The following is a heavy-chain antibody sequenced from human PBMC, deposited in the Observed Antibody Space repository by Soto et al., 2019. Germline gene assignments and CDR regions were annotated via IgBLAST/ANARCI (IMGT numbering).Heavy chain of an antibody. D-gene: IGHD6-6*01. Sequence: SETLSLTCTGSGGSFNSDNFYWSWIRQPPGRGLEWIGYIYYTGSTNYNPSLKSRVTISIDTSRNQFSPKLSSVTAADTAVYYCAREFSNSPEAFDSWGQGSLVTVSS. CDR3: AREFSNSPEAFDS. V-gene: IGHV4-61*01. CDR2: IYYTGST. CDR1: GGSFNSDNFY. J-gene: IGHJ4*02.